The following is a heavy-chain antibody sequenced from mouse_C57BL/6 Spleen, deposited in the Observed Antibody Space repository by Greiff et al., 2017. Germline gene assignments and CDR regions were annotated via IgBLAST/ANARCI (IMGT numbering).Heavy chain of an antibody. V-gene: IGHV1-18*01. CDR3: ARVPYAMDY. CDR1: GYTFTDYN. J-gene: IGHJ4*01. CDR2: INPNNGGT. Sequence: EVQLQQSGPELVKPGASVKIPCKASGYTFTDYNMDWVQQSHGKSLEWIGDINPNNGGTIYNQKFRGKATLTVDKSSSTAYMELRSLTSEDTAVYYCARVPYAMDYWGQGTSVTVSS.